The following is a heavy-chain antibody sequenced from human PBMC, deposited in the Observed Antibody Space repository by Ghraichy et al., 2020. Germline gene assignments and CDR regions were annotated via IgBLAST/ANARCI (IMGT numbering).Heavy chain of an antibody. CDR3: ARDEKCGEEAFDI. J-gene: IGHJ3*02. CDR2: INHSGST. Sequence: SETLSLTCAVYGGSFSGYYWSWIRQPPGKGLEWIGEINHSGSTNYNPSLKSRVTISVDTSKNQFSLKLSSVTAADTAVYYCARDEKCGEEAFDIWGQGTMVTGS. CDR1: GGSFSGYY. V-gene: IGHV4-34*01.